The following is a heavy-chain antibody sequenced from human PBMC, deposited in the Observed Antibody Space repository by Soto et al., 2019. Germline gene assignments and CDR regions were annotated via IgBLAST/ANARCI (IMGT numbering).Heavy chain of an antibody. D-gene: IGHD3-22*01. J-gene: IGHJ4*02. Sequence: GGSLRLSCAASGFTFRSYALHWVRQAPGKGLEWVALISYDGSNKYYADSVKGRFTISRDNSKNTLSLQMNSLRAEDTAVYYCTRDDSSGYYYFDYWGQGTL. CDR1: GFTFRSYA. CDR3: TRDDSSGYYYFDY. CDR2: ISYDGSNK. V-gene: IGHV3-30-3*01.